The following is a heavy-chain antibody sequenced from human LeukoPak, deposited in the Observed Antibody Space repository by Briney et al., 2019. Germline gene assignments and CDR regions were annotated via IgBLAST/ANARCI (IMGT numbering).Heavy chain of an antibody. CDR1: GFTFSDYY. V-gene: IGHV3-11*01. J-gene: IGHJ4*02. CDR3: ARDVYGSGSYYKGPIDY. Sequence: GGSLRLSCAASGFTFSDYYMSWIRQAPGKGLEWVSYISSSGSTIYYADPVKGRFTISRDNAKNSLYLQMNSLRAEDTAVYYCARDVYGSGSYYKGPIDYWGQGTLVTVSS. CDR2: ISSSGSTI. D-gene: IGHD3-10*01.